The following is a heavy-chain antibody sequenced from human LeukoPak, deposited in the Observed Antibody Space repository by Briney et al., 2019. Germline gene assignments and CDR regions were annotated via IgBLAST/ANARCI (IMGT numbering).Heavy chain of an antibody. D-gene: IGHD3-22*01. J-gene: IGHJ4*02. Sequence: SETLSLTCAVSGGSFSGYYWTWIRQPPGKGPEWIGEINYSGRTNYNPSLKSRVTISVDTSMNQFSLKVSSVTAADTAVYYCARGPSERYYESSGYYYFDYWGQGTLVTVSS. CDR3: ARGPSERYYESSGYYYFDY. CDR2: INYSGRT. CDR1: GGSFSGYY. V-gene: IGHV4-34*01.